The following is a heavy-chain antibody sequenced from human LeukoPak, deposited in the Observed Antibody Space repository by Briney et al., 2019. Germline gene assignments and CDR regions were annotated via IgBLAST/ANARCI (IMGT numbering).Heavy chain of an antibody. CDR1: GYSFSGHG. V-gene: IGHV1-18*01. Sequence: ASVKVSCKASGYSFSGHGITWVRQAPGQGLEWMGWISAYNGNTKYAQNLQGRVTMTTDISTSTAYMELRSLRSDDTAVYYCARRKSDAFDIWGQGTMVTVSS. CDR3: ARRKSDAFDI. J-gene: IGHJ3*02. CDR2: ISAYNGNT.